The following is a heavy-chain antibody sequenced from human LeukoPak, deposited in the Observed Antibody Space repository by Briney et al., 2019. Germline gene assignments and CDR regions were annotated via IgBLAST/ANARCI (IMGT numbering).Heavy chain of an antibody. CDR3: AREMNGADPLSMDV. J-gene: IGHJ6*03. D-gene: IGHD2-8*01. CDR1: GFTVSSNY. Sequence: PGGSLRLSCAASGFTVSSNYMSRVRQAPGKGLEWVSVIYSGGSTYYADSVKGRFTISRDNSKNTLYLQMNSLRAEDTAVYYCAREMNGADPLSMDVWGKGTTVTVSS. CDR2: IYSGGST. V-gene: IGHV3-53*01.